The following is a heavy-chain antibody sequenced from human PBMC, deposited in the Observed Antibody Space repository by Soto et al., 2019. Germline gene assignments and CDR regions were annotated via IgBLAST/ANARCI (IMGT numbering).Heavy chain of an antibody. V-gene: IGHV4-59*01. CDR1: GDSISSYY. Sequence: QVQLQESGPRLVKPSETLSLTCTVSGDSISSYYWSWIRQPPGKGLEWIGYIYYSGNTNYTPSLKSRVTISVDTPKNQFSLKLTSVTAADTAVYYCARGVATIGPWGQGTLVTVSS. CDR3: ARGVATIGP. J-gene: IGHJ5*02. CDR2: IYYSGNT. D-gene: IGHD5-12*01.